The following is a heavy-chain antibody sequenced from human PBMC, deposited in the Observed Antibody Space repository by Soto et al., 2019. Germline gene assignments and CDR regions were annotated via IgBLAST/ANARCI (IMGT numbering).Heavy chain of an antibody. CDR1: GFTFSSYG. D-gene: IGHD1-26*01. V-gene: IGHV3-33*01. J-gene: IGHJ6*02. CDR2: IWYDGSNK. Sequence: QVQLVDSGGGVVQPGRSLRLSCAASGFTFSSYGMHWVRQAPGKGLEWVALIWYDGSNKHYADSVKGRFTISRDNSKNRLYLQMNSLRAEDTAVYYCARDTGSSNHYGMVVWGQGTTVTVSS. CDR3: ARDTGSSNHYGMVV.